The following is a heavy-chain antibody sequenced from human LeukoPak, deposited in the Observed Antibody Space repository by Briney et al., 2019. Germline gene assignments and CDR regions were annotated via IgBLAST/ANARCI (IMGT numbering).Heavy chain of an antibody. V-gene: IGHV3-23*01. J-gene: IGHJ4*02. CDR2: ISGSGGST. CDR3: AKDKDVVVPAAIGDY. D-gene: IGHD2-2*02. Sequence: GGSLRHSCAASGFTSSIYAMSSVRQAPGERLEWVSAISGSGGSTHYADSVKRRFTSSRDNSKNTLYLQMNSLRAEDTAVYYCAKDKDVVVPAAIGDYWGQGTLVTVSS. CDR1: GFTSSIYA.